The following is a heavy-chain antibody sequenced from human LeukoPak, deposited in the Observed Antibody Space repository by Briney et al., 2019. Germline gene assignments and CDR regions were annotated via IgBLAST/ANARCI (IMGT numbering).Heavy chain of an antibody. V-gene: IGHV4-59*01. CDR3: ASRTYYGSGPDY. CDR1: GGSISSYY. Sequence: SETLSLTCAVSGGSISSYYWSRIRQPPGKGLEWIGYIYYRGSTNYNPSLKSRVTISVDTSKNQFSLRLTSVTAADTAMYYCASRTYYGSGPDYWGQGTLVTVSS. D-gene: IGHD3-10*01. CDR2: IYYRGST. J-gene: IGHJ4*02.